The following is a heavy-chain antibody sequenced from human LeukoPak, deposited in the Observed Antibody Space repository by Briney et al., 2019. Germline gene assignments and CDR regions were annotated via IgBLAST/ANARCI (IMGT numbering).Heavy chain of an antibody. D-gene: IGHD3-16*02. J-gene: IGHJ4*02. CDR2: INSDGSLI. CDR1: LFTLTNYC. CDR3: ARAGSYRFDN. V-gene: IGHV3-74*03. Sequence: RGSLRLSCAPSLFTLTNYCTRWVRQGPPKGLVWVSRINSDGSLIKYAESVKGRFTISRDNAKHTLHLQMNSLRAEDTAVYYCARAGSYRFDNWGRGTLVTVSS.